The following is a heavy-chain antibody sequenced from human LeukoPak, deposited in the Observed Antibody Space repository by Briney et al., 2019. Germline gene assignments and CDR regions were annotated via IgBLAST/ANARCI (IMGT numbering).Heavy chain of an antibody. J-gene: IGHJ4*02. CDR1: GYSFTSYW. V-gene: IGHV5-51*01. CDR3: ARLVNGYGSSWTFDY. CDR2: IYPGDSDT. D-gene: IGHD6-13*01. Sequence: GESLKISCKGSGYSFTSYWIGWVRQMPGKGLEWMGIIYPGDSDTRNSPSFQGQVTISADKSISTAYLQWSSLKASDTAMYYCARLVNGYGSSWTFDYWGQGTLVTVSP.